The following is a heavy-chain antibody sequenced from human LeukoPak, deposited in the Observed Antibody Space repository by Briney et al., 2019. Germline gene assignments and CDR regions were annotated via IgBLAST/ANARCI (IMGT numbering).Heavy chain of an antibody. Sequence: GASVKVSCKASGYTFTSYPISWLRQPPGQGLEWMGWISAYNGNTNYAHKLQGRVTMTTDTSTSTAYMELRSMRSDDTAVYYCARDSFSERNFDYWGQGTLVTVSS. CDR1: GYTFTSYP. D-gene: IGHD1-1*01. V-gene: IGHV1-18*01. CDR2: ISAYNGNT. J-gene: IGHJ4*02. CDR3: ARDSFSERNFDY.